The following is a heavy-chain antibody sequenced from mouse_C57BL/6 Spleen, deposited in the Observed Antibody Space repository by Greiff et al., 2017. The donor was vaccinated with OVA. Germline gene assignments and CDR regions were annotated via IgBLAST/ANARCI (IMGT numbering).Heavy chain of an antibody. V-gene: IGHV5-17*01. J-gene: IGHJ3*01. CDR3: ARRDYDWFAY. Sequence: DVQLVESGGGLVKPGGSLKLSCAASGFTFSDYGMHWVRQAPEKGLEWVAYISSGSSTIYYADTVKGRFTISRDNAKNTLFLQMTSLRSEDTAMYYCARRDYDWFAYWGQGTLVTVSA. D-gene: IGHD2-4*01. CDR1: GFTFSDYG. CDR2: ISSGSSTI.